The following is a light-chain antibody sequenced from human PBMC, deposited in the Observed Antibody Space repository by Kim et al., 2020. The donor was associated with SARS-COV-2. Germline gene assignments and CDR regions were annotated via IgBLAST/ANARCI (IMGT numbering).Light chain of an antibody. CDR3: NARDSSGYNVV. V-gene: IGLV3-19*01. CDR1: SLRSHY. Sequence: SSELTQDPSVSVTLGQTVRITCQGDSLRSHYASWYRQKPGPAPILVIYDTDNRPSGIPDRFSGSSSGHTASLTITGAQAEDEADYYCNARDSSGYNVVFGAGTQLTVL. J-gene: IGLJ2*01. CDR2: DTD.